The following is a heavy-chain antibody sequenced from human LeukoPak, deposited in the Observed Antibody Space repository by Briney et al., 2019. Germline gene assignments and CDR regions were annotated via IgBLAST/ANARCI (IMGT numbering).Heavy chain of an antibody. Sequence: GGSLRLSCAASGLTFSSYAMSWVRQAPGKGLEWVSSISYLSSHIYYGDSVKGRFSISRDNAKNSLYLQMNTLGAEDTAIYYCGRAFPPLRTSSAGDLWGQGILVTVSS. D-gene: IGHD3-16*01. CDR3: GRAFPPLRTSSAGDL. CDR2: ISYLSSHI. V-gene: IGHV3-21*01. J-gene: IGHJ4*02. CDR1: GLTFSSYA.